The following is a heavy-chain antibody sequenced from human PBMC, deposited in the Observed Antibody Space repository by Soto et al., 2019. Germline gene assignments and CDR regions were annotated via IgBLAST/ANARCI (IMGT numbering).Heavy chain of an antibody. J-gene: IGHJ2*01. Sequence: EVQLVESGGGLVKPGGSLRLSCAASEFTFSKAWMSWVRQAPGKGLEWVGRIQTDTDGGTTDYAAPVKGRFTISRDDSKNTLYLQMNSLKTEDTAVCYGTTGALYGGTLAWYFDLWGRGTLVTVSS. CDR1: EFTFSKAW. CDR3: TTGALYGGTLAWYFDL. D-gene: IGHD2-15*01. V-gene: IGHV3-15*01. CDR2: IQTDTDGGTT.